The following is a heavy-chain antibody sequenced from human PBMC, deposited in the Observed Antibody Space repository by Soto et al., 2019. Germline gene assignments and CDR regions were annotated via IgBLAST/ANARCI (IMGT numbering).Heavy chain of an antibody. V-gene: IGHV3-23*01. J-gene: IGHJ4*02. CDR2: ISGSGGST. CDR1: GFTFSSYA. CDR3: AKEEEYCGGDCYEPYYFDY. D-gene: IGHD2-21*02. Sequence: EVQLLESGGGLVQPGGSLRLSCAASGFTFSSYAMSWVRQAPGKGLEWVSAISGSGGSTYYADSVKGRFTISRDNSKNTLYLQMNSLRAEDTAVYYCAKEEEYCGGDCYEPYYFDYWGQGTLVTVSS.